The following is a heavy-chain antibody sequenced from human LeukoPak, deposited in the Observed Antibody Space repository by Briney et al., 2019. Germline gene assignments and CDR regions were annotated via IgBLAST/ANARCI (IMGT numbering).Heavy chain of an antibody. J-gene: IGHJ4*02. CDR3: ARGVIALERVITTFDY. CDR1: GGSISSGGYY. Sequence: KASQTLSLTCAVSGGSISSGGYYWSWIRQPPGKGLEWIGEINHSGSTNYNPSLKSRVTISVDTSKNQFSLKLSSVTAADTAVYYCARGVIALERVITTFDYWGQGTLVTVSS. CDR2: INHSGST. D-gene: IGHD2-21*01. V-gene: IGHV4-30-2*01.